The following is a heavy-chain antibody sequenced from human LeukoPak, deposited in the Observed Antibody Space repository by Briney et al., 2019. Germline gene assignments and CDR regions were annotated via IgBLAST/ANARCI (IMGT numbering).Heavy chain of an antibody. Sequence: ASVKVSCKASGYTFTSYGISWVRQAPGQGLEWMGWINPNSGGTNYAQKFQGRVTMTRDTSISTAYMELSRLRSDDTAVYYCARDSELYSSSWSSFDYWGQGTLVTVSS. D-gene: IGHD6-13*01. CDR3: ARDSELYSSSWSSFDY. CDR2: INPNSGGT. J-gene: IGHJ4*02. V-gene: IGHV1-2*02. CDR1: GYTFTSYG.